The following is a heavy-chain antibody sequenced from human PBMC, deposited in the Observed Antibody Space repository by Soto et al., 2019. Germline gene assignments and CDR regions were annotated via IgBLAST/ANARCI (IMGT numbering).Heavy chain of an antibody. CDR1: GYTFTSYA. D-gene: IGHD1-7*01. CDR3: AREALSGTTGVNAFDI. J-gene: IGHJ3*02. V-gene: IGHV1-3*01. Sequence: ASVKVSCKASGYTFTSYAMHWVRQAPGQRLEWMGWINAGNGNTKYSQKFQGRVTITRDTSASTAYMELSSLRSEDTAVYYCAREALSGTTGVNAFDIWGQGTMVTVSS. CDR2: INAGNGNT.